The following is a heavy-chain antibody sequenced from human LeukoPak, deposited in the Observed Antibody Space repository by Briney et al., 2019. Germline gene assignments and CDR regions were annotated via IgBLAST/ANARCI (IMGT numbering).Heavy chain of an antibody. J-gene: IGHJ3*02. D-gene: IGHD5-12*01. CDR2: INPSGGST. Sequence: ASVKVSCKASGYTFTSYYMHWVRQAPGQGLEWMGIINPSGGSTSYAQKFQGRVTMTRDTSTSTVYMELSSLRSEDTAVYYCARDVGFRSGYPRGFDNWGQGTMVTVSS. CDR1: GYTFTSYY. V-gene: IGHV1-46*01. CDR3: ARDVGFRSGYPRGFDN.